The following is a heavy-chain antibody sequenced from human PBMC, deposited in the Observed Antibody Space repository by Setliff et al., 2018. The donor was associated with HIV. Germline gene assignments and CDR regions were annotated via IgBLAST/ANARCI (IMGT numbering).Heavy chain of an antibody. D-gene: IGHD6-19*01. J-gene: IGHJ4*02. CDR3: ARDRTHRSGWYGYFEY. V-gene: IGHV1-18*01. CDR2: ISAYNGNT. Sequence: ASVKVSCKASGYTFSDYYMHWVRQAPGQGLEWMGWISAYNGNTNYAQKLQDRVTMTRDTSTSTVYMEVSSLRSDDTAVYYCARDRTHRSGWYGYFEYWGQGTLVTV. CDR1: GYTFSDYY.